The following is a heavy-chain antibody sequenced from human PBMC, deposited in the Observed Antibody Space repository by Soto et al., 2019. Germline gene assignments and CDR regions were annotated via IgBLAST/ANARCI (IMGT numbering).Heavy chain of an antibody. CDR1: GFSLSTSGVG. V-gene: IGHV2-5*02. Sequence: QITLKESGPTLVKPTQTLTLTSIFSGFSLSTSGVGVGWIRQPPGKALEWLAVIYWDDDKRYSPSLKSSVTITRDTSKNQVVFTMTNMDPEDTGTFYCAHLTSWGEGAPFDIWGQGTKVTVSS. CDR2: IYWDDDK. D-gene: IGHD3-16*01. J-gene: IGHJ3*02. CDR3: AHLTSWGEGAPFDI.